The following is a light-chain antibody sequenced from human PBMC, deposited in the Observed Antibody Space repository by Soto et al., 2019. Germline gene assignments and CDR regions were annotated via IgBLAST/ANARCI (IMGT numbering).Light chain of an antibody. Sequence: IQMTQSPSSLSASVADRVTITCRASQDISSALAWYQQKPGKPPKLLIYDASTLQSGVPSRFSGTASGTAFTLSINSLQPADFAPSYCQQFTNWHVTLAPGTKVDSK. J-gene: IGKJ3*01. CDR3: QQFTNWHVT. V-gene: IGKV1D-13*01. CDR2: DAS. CDR1: QDISSA.